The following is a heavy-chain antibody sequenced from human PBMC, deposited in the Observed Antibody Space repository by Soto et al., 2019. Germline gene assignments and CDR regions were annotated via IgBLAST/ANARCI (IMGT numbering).Heavy chain of an antibody. CDR3: AKDTDIMVGGTHIDF. CDR2: ISWNGDSS. CDR1: GFTFDDYA. Sequence: EVHLVESGGGLGQPGRSLRLSCVASGFTFDDYAMHWVRQAPGKGLEWVSGISWNGDSSGYADSVKGRFTNSRDNAKNTLFLQMNSLRADDTALYFCAKDTDIMVGGTHIDFWGRGTLVTVSS. J-gene: IGHJ4*02. V-gene: IGHV3-9*01. D-gene: IGHD1-26*01.